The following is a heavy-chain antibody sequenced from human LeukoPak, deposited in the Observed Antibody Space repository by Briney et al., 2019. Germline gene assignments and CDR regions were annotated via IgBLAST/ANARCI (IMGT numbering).Heavy chain of an antibody. CDR2: IYYSGST. CDR1: GGSISSSSYY. CDR3: ARDGGSYPSN. D-gene: IGHD1-26*01. Sequence: NTSETLSLTCTVSGGSISSSSYYWGWIRQPPGKGLEWIGSIYYSGSTYYNPSLKSRVTISVDTSKNQFSLKLSSVTAADTAVYYCARDGGSYPSNWGQGTMVTVSS. V-gene: IGHV4-39*07. J-gene: IGHJ3*01.